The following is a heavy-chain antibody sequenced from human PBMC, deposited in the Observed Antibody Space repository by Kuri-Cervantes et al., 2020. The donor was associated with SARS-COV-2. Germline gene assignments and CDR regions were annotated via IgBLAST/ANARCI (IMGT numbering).Heavy chain of an antibody. CDR1: GFTFGSYW. V-gene: IGHV3-23*01. J-gene: IGHJ4*02. D-gene: IGHD4-17*01. CDR3: AKDDTGDYGPTYFDY. CDR2: ISGSGGST. Sequence: GESLKISCAASGFTFGSYWMHWVRQAPGKGLEWVSAISGSGGSTYYADSVKGRFTISRDNSKNTLYLQMNSLRAEDTAVYYCAKDDTGDYGPTYFDYWGQGTLVTVSS.